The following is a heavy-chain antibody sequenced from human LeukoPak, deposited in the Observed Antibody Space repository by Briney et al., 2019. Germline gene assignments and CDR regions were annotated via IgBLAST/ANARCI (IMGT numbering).Heavy chain of an antibody. CDR3: AKVKRVGSSGPYYFDY. V-gene: IGHV3-74*01. J-gene: IGHJ4*02. CDR1: GFTFSSYW. Sequence: PGGSLRLSCVASGFTFSSYWMHWVRQDPRKGLVWVSRINGDGRNINYADSVRGRFTISRDNSKNTLYLQMNSLRAEDTAVYHCAKVKRVGSSGPYYFDYWGQGTLVTVSS. CDR2: INGDGRNI. D-gene: IGHD6-19*01.